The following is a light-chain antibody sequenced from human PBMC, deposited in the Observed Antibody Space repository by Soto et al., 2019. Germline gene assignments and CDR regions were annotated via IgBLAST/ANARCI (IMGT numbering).Light chain of an antibody. CDR3: QRDNNWPLT. J-gene: IGKJ4*01. V-gene: IGKV3-15*01. CDR2: DSS. CDR1: QGIGST. Sequence: EIVFTQSPAALSVSPGERVTLSCRASQGIGSTLAWYQQKPGQTPRLLIYDSSTRATGIPARFSGSGSGTEFTLTINGLQSEDFAVYYCQRDNNWPLTFGGGAKVDIK.